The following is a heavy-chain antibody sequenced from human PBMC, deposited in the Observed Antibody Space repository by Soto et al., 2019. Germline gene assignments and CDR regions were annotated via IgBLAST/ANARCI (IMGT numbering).Heavy chain of an antibody. D-gene: IGHD1-7*01. CDR3: ARDFITGTTPVNCMDV. V-gene: IGHV3-48*01. J-gene: IGHJ6*03. CDR2: ISSSSSTI. CDR1: GFTFSSYS. Sequence: GGSLRLSCAASGFTFSSYSMNWVRQAPGKGLEWVSYISSSSSTIYYADSVKGRFTISRDNAKNSLYLQMNSLRAEDTAVYYCARDFITGTTPVNCMDVWGKGTTVTVSS.